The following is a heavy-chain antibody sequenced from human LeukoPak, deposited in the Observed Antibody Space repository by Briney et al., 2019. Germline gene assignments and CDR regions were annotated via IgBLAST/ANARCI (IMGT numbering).Heavy chain of an antibody. Sequence: GGSLRLSCAASGFTFSSYAMSWVRQAPGKRLEWVSAISGSGGSTYYADSVKGRFTISRDNSKDTLYLQMNSLRAEDTAVYYCAKSPSGWYGGFDYWGQGTLVTVSS. CDR1: GFTFSSYA. CDR3: AKSPSGWYGGFDY. V-gene: IGHV3-23*01. CDR2: ISGSGGST. D-gene: IGHD6-19*01. J-gene: IGHJ4*02.